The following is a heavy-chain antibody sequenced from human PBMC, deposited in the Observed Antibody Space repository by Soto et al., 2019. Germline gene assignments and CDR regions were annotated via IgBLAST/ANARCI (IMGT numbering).Heavy chain of an antibody. D-gene: IGHD5-12*01. CDR2: ISYDGSNK. CDR3: ARESGYLMDYYYYGMDG. J-gene: IGHJ6*02. CDR1: GFTFSSYA. Sequence: GGSLRLSCAASGFTFSSYAMHWVRQAPGKGLEWVAVISYDGSNKYYADSVKGRFTISRDNSKNTLYLQMNSLRAEDTAVYYCARESGYLMDYYYYGMDGWGQGTTVTV. V-gene: IGHV3-30-3*01.